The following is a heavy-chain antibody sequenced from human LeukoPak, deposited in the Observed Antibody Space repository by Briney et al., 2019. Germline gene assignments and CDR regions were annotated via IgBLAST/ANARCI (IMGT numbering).Heavy chain of an antibody. CDR3: ARGFRYFDL. CDR2: ISYDGSNK. CDR1: GFTFSSYA. V-gene: IGHV3-30-3*01. Sequence: GRSLRLSCAASGFTFSSYAMHWVRQAPGKGLEWVAVISYDGSNKYYADSVKGRFTISRENSKNKLYLQMNSLRAEDTAVYYCARGFRYFDLWGRGTLVTVSS. J-gene: IGHJ2*01.